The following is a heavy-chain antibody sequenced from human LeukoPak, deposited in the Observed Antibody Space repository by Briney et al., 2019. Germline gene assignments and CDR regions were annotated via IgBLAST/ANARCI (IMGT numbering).Heavy chain of an antibody. Sequence: GSLRLSCAASGFTFSSYSMNWIRQPPGKGLEWIGEINHSGSTNYNPSLKSRVTISVDTSKNQFSLKLSSVTAADTAVYYCARGLMIVGGAFDYWGQGTLVTVSS. CDR3: ARGLMIVGGAFDY. V-gene: IGHV4-34*01. CDR1: GFTFSSYS. J-gene: IGHJ4*02. CDR2: INHSGST. D-gene: IGHD3-22*01.